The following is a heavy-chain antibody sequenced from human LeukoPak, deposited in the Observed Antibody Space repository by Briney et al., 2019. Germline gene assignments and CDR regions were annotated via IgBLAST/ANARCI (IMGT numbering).Heavy chain of an antibody. V-gene: IGHV2-5*02. CDR1: GFSLSTSGVG. D-gene: IGHD6-13*01. J-gene: IGHJ6*03. CDR2: IYWDDDK. Sequence: SGPTLVNPTQTLTLTCTFSGFSLSTSGVGVGWIRQPPGKALEWLALIYWDDDKRYSPSLKSRLTITKDTSKNQVVLTMTNMDPVDTATYYCARKIPGIAAAGPGRHYYYYYMDVWGKGTTVTVSS. CDR3: ARKIPGIAAAGPGRHYYYYYMDV.